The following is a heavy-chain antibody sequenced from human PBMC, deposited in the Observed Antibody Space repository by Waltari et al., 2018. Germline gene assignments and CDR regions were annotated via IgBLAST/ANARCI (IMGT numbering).Heavy chain of an antibody. CDR3: ARAGGPMTTVTTQAFDI. Sequence: EVQLVESGGGLVQPGGSLRLSCAASGFTFSSYSMNWVSQAPGKGLEWVSYISSSSSTIYYADSVKGRFTISRDNAKNSLYLQMNSLRAEDTAVYYCARAGGPMTTVTTQAFDIWGQGTMVTVSS. D-gene: IGHD4-17*01. CDR2: ISSSSSTI. J-gene: IGHJ3*02. CDR1: GFTFSSYS. V-gene: IGHV3-48*04.